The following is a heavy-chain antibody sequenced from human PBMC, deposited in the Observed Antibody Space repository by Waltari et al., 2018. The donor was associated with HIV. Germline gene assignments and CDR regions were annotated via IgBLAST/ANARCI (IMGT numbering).Heavy chain of an antibody. D-gene: IGHD3-9*01. CDR2: INAGNGNT. J-gene: IGHJ6*02. V-gene: IGHV1-3*01. Sequence: LEWMGWINAGNGNTKYSQKFQGRVTMNRDTAASTAYMELSSVRSEDTAVDYCARLGGPVAVLRYFDWLYGMDVWGQGTTVTVSS. CDR3: ARLGGPVAVLRYFDWLYGMDV.